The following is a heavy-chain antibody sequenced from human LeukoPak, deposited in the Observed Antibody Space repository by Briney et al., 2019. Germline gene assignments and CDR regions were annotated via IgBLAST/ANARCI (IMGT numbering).Heavy chain of an antibody. D-gene: IGHD3-22*01. Sequence: GGSLRLSCAASGFTFSSYSMNWVRQAPGKGLEWVSSISSSSSYIYYADSVKGRFTISRDSAKNSLYLQMNSLRAEDTAVYYCASIYDSSGYPFDYWGQGTLVTVSS. CDR3: ASIYDSSGYPFDY. V-gene: IGHV3-21*01. J-gene: IGHJ4*02. CDR2: ISSSSSYI. CDR1: GFTFSSYS.